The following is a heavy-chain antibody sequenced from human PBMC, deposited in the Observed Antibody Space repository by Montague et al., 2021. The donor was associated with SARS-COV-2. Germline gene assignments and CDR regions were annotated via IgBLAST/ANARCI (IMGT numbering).Heavy chain of an antibody. CDR2: IYYTGTT. D-gene: IGHD3-16*01. J-gene: IGHJ5*02. V-gene: IGHV4-59*12. CDR1: GGSIRSYF. CDR3: ARAIGAPEYWFDP. Sequence: SETLSLTCTVSGGSIRSYFWSWIRQPPGKGLEWIGYIYYTGTTNYDPSLKSRVTMSISMSENQFSLKLNSVTAADTAVYYCARAIGAPEYWFDPWGQGTLVTVSS.